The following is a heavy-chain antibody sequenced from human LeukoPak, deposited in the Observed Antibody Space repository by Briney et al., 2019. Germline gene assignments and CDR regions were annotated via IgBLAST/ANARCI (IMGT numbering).Heavy chain of an antibody. Sequence: GGSLRLICAASGFTIINAWMSWVRHPPGKGREGFGRIKSKTDGGTTDYAAPVQGRVTISRDDSKNTLYLQIHSLKTEDTAVYYCATAWYSSGWYYDYWGQGTLVTVSS. D-gene: IGHD6-19*01. J-gene: IGHJ4*02. V-gene: IGHV3-15*01. CDR3: ATAWYSSGWYYDY. CDR1: GFTIINAW. CDR2: IKSKTDGGTT.